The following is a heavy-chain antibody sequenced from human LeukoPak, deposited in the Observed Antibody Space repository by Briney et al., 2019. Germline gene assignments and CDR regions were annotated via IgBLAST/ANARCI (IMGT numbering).Heavy chain of an antibody. J-gene: IGHJ6*03. D-gene: IGHD2-2*01. V-gene: IGHV6-1*01. CDR3: ARARAGGYCSSTSCYAYYYYYMDV. CDR2: TYDRSKWYN. Sequence: SQTLSLTCAISGDSVSSNSAAWNWIRQSPSRGLEWLGRTYDRSKWYNDYAVSVKGRITINPDTSKSQFSLQLNSVNPEDNAVYYCARARAGGYCSSTSCYAYYYYYMDVWGKGTTVTVSS. CDR1: GDSVSSNSAA.